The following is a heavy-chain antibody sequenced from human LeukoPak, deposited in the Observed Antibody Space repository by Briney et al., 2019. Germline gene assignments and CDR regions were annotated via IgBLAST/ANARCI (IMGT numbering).Heavy chain of an antibody. CDR1: GYSISSGYY. CDR3: ASTVVVVPAASPGVHYYYMDV. J-gene: IGHJ6*03. D-gene: IGHD2-2*01. V-gene: IGHV4-38-2*01. CDR2: IYHSGST. Sequence: SETLSLTCAVSGYSISSGYYWGWIRQPPGKGLEWIGSIYHSGSTYYNPSLKSRVTISVDTSKNQFSLKLSSVTAADTAVYHCASTVVVVPAASPGVHYYYMDVWGKGTTVTVSS.